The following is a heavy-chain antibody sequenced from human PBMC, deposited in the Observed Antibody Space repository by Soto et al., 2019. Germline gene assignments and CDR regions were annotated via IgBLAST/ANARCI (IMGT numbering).Heavy chain of an antibody. D-gene: IGHD2-2*02. Sequence: SETLSLTCTVSGGSISSGGYYWSWIRQHPGKGLEWIGYIYYSGSTYYNPSLKSRVTISVDTSKNQFSPKLSSVTAADTAVYYCARGGDIVVVPAAIAVFDYWGQGTLVTVSS. CDR3: ARGGDIVVVPAAIAVFDY. J-gene: IGHJ4*02. V-gene: IGHV4-31*03. CDR2: IYYSGST. CDR1: GGSISSGGYY.